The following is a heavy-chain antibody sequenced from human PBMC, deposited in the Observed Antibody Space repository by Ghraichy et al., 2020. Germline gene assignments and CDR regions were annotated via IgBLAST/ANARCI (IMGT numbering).Heavy chain of an antibody. CDR2: ISGDDGNT. CDR3: ARDSANSDYDSLPLWMFDY. D-gene: IGHD5-12*01. CDR1: GYTFTRYG. J-gene: IGHJ4*02. Sequence: ASVKVSCKASGYTFTRYGISWVRQAPGQGLEWMGWISGDDGNTNYAQKLQGRVTMTTDTSTSTAYMELRSLRSDDTAVYYCARDSANSDYDSLPLWMFDYWGQGTLVTVSS. V-gene: IGHV1-18*04.